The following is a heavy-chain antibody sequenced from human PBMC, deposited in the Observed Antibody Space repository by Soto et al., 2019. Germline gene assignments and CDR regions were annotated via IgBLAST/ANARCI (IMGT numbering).Heavy chain of an antibody. CDR3: ARGGDYSAFDI. J-gene: IGHJ3*02. CDR2: IIPIFGTA. CDR1: GGTFSIYA. V-gene: IGHV1-69*06. D-gene: IGHD4-17*01. Sequence: GASVKVSCKASGGTFSIYAISWVLQAPGQGLEWMGGIIPIFGTANYAQKFQGRVTITADRSTSTAYMELSSLRSEDTAVYYCARGGDYSAFDIWGQGTMVTVS.